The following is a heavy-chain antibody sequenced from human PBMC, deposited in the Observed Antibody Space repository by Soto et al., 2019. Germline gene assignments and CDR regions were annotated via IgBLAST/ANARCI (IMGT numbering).Heavy chain of an antibody. CDR3: ARGKTYSYGIPKFDY. J-gene: IGHJ4*02. V-gene: IGHV4-34*01. CDR2: INHSGST. D-gene: IGHD5-18*01. CDR1: GGAFSGYY. Sequence: SETLSLTCAVYGGAFSGYYWSWIRQPPGKGLEWIGEINHSGSTNYNPSLKSRVTISVDTSKTQFSLKLSSVTAADTAVYYCARGKTYSYGIPKFDYWGQGTLVTVSS.